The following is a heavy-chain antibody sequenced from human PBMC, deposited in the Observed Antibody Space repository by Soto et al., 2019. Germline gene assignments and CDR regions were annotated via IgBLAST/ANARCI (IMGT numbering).Heavy chain of an antibody. V-gene: IGHV1-2*02. CDR3: ARDPGSYYYRSGSYGPPNAFDI. CDR2: INPNSGGT. J-gene: IGHJ3*02. D-gene: IGHD3-10*01. Sequence: VASVKVSCKASGYTFTGYYMHWVRQAPGQGLEWMGWINPNSGGTSYAQKFQGRVTMTRDTSISTAYMELSRLRSDDTAVYYCARDPGSYYYRSGSYGPPNAFDIWGQGTMVTVSS. CDR1: GYTFTGYY.